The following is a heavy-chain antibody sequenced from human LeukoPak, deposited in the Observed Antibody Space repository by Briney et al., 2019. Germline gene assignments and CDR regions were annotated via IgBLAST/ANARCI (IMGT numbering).Heavy chain of an antibody. Sequence: NPGGSLRLSCAASGFTFSDYYMNWIRQTPGKGLEWVSYITSSGSTIFYADSVEGRFTISRDNAKNSLYLQMNSLRAEDTAVYFCARGRYFDWLSFYFNYWGQGALVTVSS. CDR1: GFTFSDYY. V-gene: IGHV3-11*01. J-gene: IGHJ4*02. CDR3: ARGRYFDWLSFYFNY. CDR2: ITSSGSTI. D-gene: IGHD3-9*01.